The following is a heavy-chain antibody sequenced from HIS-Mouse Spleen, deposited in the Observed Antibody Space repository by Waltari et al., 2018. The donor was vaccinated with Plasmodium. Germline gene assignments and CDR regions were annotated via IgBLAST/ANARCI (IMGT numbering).Heavy chain of an antibody. D-gene: IGHD3-9*01. Sequence: EVQLVESGGGLVRPGGSLRLACSASGFPSSGSSLKWVLQVPGKGMEWVSSISSSSSYIYYADSVKGRFTISRDNAKNSLYLQMNSLRAEDTAVYYCAREDILTGYYNDYWYFDLWGRGTLVTVSS. CDR1: GFPSSGSS. V-gene: IGHV3-21*01. CDR2: ISSSSSYI. CDR3: AREDILTGYYNDYWYFDL. J-gene: IGHJ2*01.